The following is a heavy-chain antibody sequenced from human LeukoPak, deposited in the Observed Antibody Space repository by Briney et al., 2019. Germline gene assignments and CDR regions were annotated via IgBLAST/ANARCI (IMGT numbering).Heavy chain of an antibody. CDR1: GYTFTSYY. CDR2: INPSGGST. CDR3: ARDPGYCSGGSCYSRSLGY. V-gene: IGHV1-46*01. Sequence: ASVTVSCTASGYTFTSYYMHWVRQAPGQGLEWMGIINPSGGSTSYAQKFQGRVTMTRDTSTSTVYMELSSLRSEDTAVYYCARDPGYCSGGSCYSRSLGYWGQGTLVTVSS. D-gene: IGHD2-15*01. J-gene: IGHJ4*02.